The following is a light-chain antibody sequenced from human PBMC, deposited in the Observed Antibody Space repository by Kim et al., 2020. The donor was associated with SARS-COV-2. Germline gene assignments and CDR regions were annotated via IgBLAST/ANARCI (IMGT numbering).Light chain of an antibody. CDR1: QDIRND. CDR2: GAS. V-gene: IGKV1-17*01. Sequence: ASVGDRVTITGRASQDIRNDLGWYQQSPGRAPKRLIYGASSLQSGVPSRFSGSGSGTEFTLTFSSLQPEDFATYFCLQHNSDPMTFGQGTRLEIK. CDR3: LQHNSDPMT. J-gene: IGKJ5*01.